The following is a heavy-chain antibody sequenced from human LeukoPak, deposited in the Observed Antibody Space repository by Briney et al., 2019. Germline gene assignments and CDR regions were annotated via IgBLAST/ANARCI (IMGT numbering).Heavy chain of an antibody. Sequence: SVKVSCKASGGTFSSYAISWVRQAPGQGLEWMGGIIPIFGTANYAQKFQSRVTITADESTSTAYMELSSLRSEDTAVYYCARMGRVLHGVYYYYYYMDVWGKGTTVTVSS. J-gene: IGHJ6*03. CDR1: GGTFSSYA. CDR2: IIPIFGTA. V-gene: IGHV1-69*13. CDR3: ARMGRVLHGVYYYYYYMDV. D-gene: IGHD3-10*01.